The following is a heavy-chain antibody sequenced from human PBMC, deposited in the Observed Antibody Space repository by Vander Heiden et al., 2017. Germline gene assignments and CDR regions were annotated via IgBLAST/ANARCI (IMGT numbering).Heavy chain of an antibody. Sequence: QVQLQQSGPGLVKPSQTLSVTCAISGDSVSSNGVAWNWIRQSPSRGLEWLGRTYDTSKWYNDYAASVKSRIIINPDTSKNQFSLQLNSVTPEDTAVYYCARGSRSSFDYWGQGILVTVSS. CDR3: ARGSRSSFDY. D-gene: IGHD6-19*01. CDR2: TYDTSKWYN. CDR1: GDSVSSNGVA. V-gene: IGHV6-1*01. J-gene: IGHJ4*02.